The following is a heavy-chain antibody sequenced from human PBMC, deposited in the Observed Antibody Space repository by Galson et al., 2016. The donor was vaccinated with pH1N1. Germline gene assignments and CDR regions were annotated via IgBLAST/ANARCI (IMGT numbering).Heavy chain of an antibody. CDR3: AKDLSRVVSTSGYFVW. CDR2: IHHRGST. V-gene: IGHV4-34*01. D-gene: IGHD5/OR15-5a*01. J-gene: IGHJ4*02. CDR1: GGSFTNYC. Sequence: SETLSLTCAAYGGSFTNYCWTWIRQPPGKGLEWTGEIHHRGSTNDNPSLKSRVTLSTDTSKRQVSLKLRSVTAADTAIYYCAKDLSRVVSTSGYFVWWGQGTLVTVSS.